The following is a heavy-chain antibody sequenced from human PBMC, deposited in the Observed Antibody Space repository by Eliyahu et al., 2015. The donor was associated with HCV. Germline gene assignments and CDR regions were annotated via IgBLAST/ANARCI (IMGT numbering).Heavy chain of an antibody. CDR1: GYSFTGYY. Sequence: QVQLVQFGAEVKQPGASVKVSCKASGYSFTGYYIXWVRQAPGQRLEWMGWSNPNSGDTNYAQNFQGRVSMTRDTSINTAYMELSSLRSGDTAVYFCARDRDTSIYNNHNYYYYYGMDVWGQGTTVSVSS. V-gene: IGHV1-2*02. CDR2: SNPNSGDT. D-gene: IGHD2-2*01. CDR3: ARDRDTSIYNNHNYYYYYGMDV. J-gene: IGHJ6*02.